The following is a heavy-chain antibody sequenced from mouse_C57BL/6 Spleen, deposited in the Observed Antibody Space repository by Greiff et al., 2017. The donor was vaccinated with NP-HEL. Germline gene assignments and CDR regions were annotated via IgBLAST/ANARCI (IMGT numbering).Heavy chain of an antibody. J-gene: IGHJ2*01. CDR1: GYAFSSSW. V-gene: IGHV1-82*01. CDR3: AGGGNHVYFDY. D-gene: IGHD2-1*01. CDR2: IYPEDGDT. Sequence: QVQLKQSGPELVKPGASVKISCKASGYAFSSSWMNWVKQRPGKGLEWIGRIYPEDGDTNYNGKFKGKATLTADKSSSTAYIQLSSLTSEDSAVYFYAGGGNHVYFDYWGQGTTLTVSS.